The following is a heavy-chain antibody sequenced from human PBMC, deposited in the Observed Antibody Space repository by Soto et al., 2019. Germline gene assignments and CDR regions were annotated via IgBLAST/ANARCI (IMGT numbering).Heavy chain of an antibody. J-gene: IGHJ4*02. D-gene: IGHD3-3*01. Sequence: EVQLVESGGGLVQPGGSLRLSCAASGFSFVDNWLHWVRQAPGKGLVWVSRIDNYGSNTNYADSVKGRFTISRDNVRNTLYLQMSSLRIEDTAVYYCPRTGAGFSFGYWGQGTLVTVSS. CDR2: IDNYGSNT. CDR3: PRTGAGFSFGY. V-gene: IGHV3-74*01. CDR1: GFSFVDNW.